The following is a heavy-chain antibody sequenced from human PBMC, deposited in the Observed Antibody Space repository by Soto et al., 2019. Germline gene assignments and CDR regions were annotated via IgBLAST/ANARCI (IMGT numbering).Heavy chain of an antibody. V-gene: IGHV4-59*01. CDR3: ARRYGASFDY. CDR2: IYYSGST. Sequence: SETLSLTCTDSGGSISSYYWSWIRQPPGKGLEWIGYIYYSGSTNYNPSLKSRVTISVDTSKNQFSLKLSSVTAADTAVYYCARRYGASFDYWGQGTLVTVS. J-gene: IGHJ4*02. CDR1: GGSISSYY. D-gene: IGHD4-17*01.